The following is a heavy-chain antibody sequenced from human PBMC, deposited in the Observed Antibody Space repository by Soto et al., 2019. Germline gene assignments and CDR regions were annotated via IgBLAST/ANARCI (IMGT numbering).Heavy chain of an antibody. J-gene: IGHJ5*02. CDR1: GGTFSSYA. CDR2: IIPIFGTA. Sequence: SVKVSCKASGGTFSSYAISWVRQAPGQGLEWMGGIIPIFGTANYAQKFQGRVTITADESTSTAYMELSSLRSEDTAVYYCARDLTPMVLKGWFDPWGQGTLVTVSS. D-gene: IGHD3-10*01. V-gene: IGHV1-69*13. CDR3: ARDLTPMVLKGWFDP.